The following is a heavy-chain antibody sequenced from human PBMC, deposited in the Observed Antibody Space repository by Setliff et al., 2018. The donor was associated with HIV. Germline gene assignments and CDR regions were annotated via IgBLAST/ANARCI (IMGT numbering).Heavy chain of an antibody. D-gene: IGHD2-2*01. J-gene: IGHJ3*02. Sequence: ASVKVSCKASGYTFTSYYMHWVRQAPGQGLEWMGIINPSGGSTSYAQKFQGRVTMTRDTSTGTLYMELSNLRSDDSAVYYCARAGGGATDQAFDIWGQGTMVTVSS. V-gene: IGHV1-46*01. CDR2: INPSGGST. CDR3: ARAGGGATDQAFDI. CDR1: GYTFTSYY.